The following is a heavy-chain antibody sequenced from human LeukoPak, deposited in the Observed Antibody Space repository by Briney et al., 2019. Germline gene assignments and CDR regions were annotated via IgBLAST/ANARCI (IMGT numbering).Heavy chain of an antibody. CDR3: ARFYSSNWPVD. CDR2: IYHSGST. V-gene: IGHV4-30-2*01. J-gene: IGHJ4*02. Sequence: SETLSLTCAVSGGSISSGGYSWSWIRQPPGKGLEWIGYIYHSGSTYYNPSLKSRVTISVDRSKNQFSLKLTSVTAADTAVYFCARFYSSNWPVDWGQGTLVTVSS. D-gene: IGHD6-13*01. CDR1: GGSISSGGYS.